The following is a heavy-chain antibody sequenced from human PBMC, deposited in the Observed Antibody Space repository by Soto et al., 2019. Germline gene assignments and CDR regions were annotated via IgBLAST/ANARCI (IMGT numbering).Heavy chain of an antibody. CDR3: ARIQQLASYYYYGMDV. D-gene: IGHD6-6*01. V-gene: IGHV1-18*01. CDR2: ISTYNGNT. J-gene: IGHJ6*02. CDR1: GYIFTSYG. Sequence: ASVKVSCKASGYIFTSYGISWVRQAPGQGLEWMGWISTYNGNTNYAQKFQGRVTMTTDTSTSTAYMELRSLRSDDTAVYYCARIQQLASYYYYGMDVWGQGTTVTVSS.